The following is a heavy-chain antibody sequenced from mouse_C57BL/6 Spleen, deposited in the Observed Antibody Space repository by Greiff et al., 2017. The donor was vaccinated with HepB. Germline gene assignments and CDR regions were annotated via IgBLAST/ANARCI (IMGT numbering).Heavy chain of an antibody. D-gene: IGHD2-1*01. J-gene: IGHJ2*01. V-gene: IGHV5-4*01. Sequence: EVKVVESGGGLVKPGGSLKLSCAASGFTFSSYAMSWVRQTPEKRLEWVATISDGGSYTYYPDNVKGRFTISRDNAKNNLYLQMSHLKSEDTAMYYCARDPRIGNPYYFDYWGQGTTLTVSS. CDR2: ISDGGSYT. CDR3: ARDPRIGNPYYFDY. CDR1: GFTFSSYA.